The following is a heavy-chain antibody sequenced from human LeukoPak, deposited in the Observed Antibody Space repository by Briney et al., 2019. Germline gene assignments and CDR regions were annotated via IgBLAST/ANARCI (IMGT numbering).Heavy chain of an antibody. Sequence: GGSLGLSCAASGFTVSTTYMSWVRQAPGRGLEWVSVIYSGGTTYYADSVKGRFTISRDDSKNTLYLQMNNLRADDTAVYYCAGGPTAQDDFWSGYYPGWGQGTLVTVSS. CDR3: AGGPTAQDDFWSGYYPG. V-gene: IGHV3-53*01. CDR2: IYSGGTT. CDR1: GFTVSTTY. D-gene: IGHD3-3*01. J-gene: IGHJ4*02.